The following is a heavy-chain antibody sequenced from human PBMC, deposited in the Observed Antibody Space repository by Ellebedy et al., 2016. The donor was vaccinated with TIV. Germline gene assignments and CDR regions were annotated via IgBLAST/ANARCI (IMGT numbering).Heavy chain of an antibody. V-gene: IGHV3-7*03. Sequence: PGGSLRLSCAASGFTFRTYWMSWVRQAQGKGLEWVANIKEDGSEKHYVDSVEGRFTISRDNAKNSLYLQMNSLRAEDTAVYYCARGGNHFFGHWGQGNVVTVSS. D-gene: IGHD4-23*01. CDR1: GFTFRTYW. J-gene: IGHJ4*02. CDR2: IKEDGSEK. CDR3: ARGGNHFFGH.